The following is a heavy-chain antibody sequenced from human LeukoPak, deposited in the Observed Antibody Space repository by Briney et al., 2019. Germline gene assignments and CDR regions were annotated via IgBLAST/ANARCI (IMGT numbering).Heavy chain of an antibody. J-gene: IGHJ6*03. Sequence: GGSLRLSCAASGFTFSSYSMNWVRQAPGKGLEWVSSISSSSSYIYYADSVKGRFTISRDNAKNSLYLQMNSLRAEDTAVYYCTRIRLVYYMDVWGKGTTVTISS. CDR3: TRIRLVYYMDV. CDR1: GFTFSSYS. V-gene: IGHV3-21*01. CDR2: ISSSSSYI.